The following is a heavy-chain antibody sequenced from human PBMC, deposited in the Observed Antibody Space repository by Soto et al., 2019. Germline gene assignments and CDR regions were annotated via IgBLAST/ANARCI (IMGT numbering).Heavy chain of an antibody. J-gene: IGHJ6*02. CDR2: IKQDGGQT. CDR1: GFTFDSYW. CDR3: ARGGNGYENWPPDYYYGTDV. D-gene: IGHD5-12*01. Sequence: GGSLRLSCAASGFTFDSYWMTWVRQAPGKGLEWVAHIKQDGGQTYYVDSVKGRFTISRDNAKTSLYLQMNSLRAEDTSVYFCARGGNGYENWPPDYYYGTDVWGQGTTVTVSS. V-gene: IGHV3-7*01.